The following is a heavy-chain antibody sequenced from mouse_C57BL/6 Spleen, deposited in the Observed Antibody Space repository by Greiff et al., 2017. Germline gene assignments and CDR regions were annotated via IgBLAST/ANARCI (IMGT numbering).Heavy chain of an antibody. Sequence: VQLKQSGTVLARPGASVKMSCKTSGYTFTSYWMHWVKQRPGQGLEWIGAIYPGNSDTSYNPKFKGKAKLTAVTSASTAYLELSSLTNEDSAVYYSTRSNYDYDEGAWFADWGQGTLVTVSA. CDR3: TRSNYDYDEGAWFAD. D-gene: IGHD2-4*01. CDR2: IYPGNSDT. CDR1: GYTFTSYW. J-gene: IGHJ3*01. V-gene: IGHV1-5*01.